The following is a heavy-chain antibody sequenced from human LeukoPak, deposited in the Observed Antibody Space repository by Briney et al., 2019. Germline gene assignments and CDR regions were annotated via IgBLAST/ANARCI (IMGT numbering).Heavy chain of an antibody. D-gene: IGHD4-17*01. CDR1: GYTFSTYW. CDR2: IYPDDSDT. Sequence: GGSLRLPCKGSGYTFSTYWIGWVRQKPGKGLEWMGNIYPDDSDTRYSPTFQGQVTISADKSISTAYLQWSSLEASDTAIYYCARQRDGHYDEYEIGWFDPWGQGTLVTVSS. V-gene: IGHV5-51*01. J-gene: IGHJ5*02. CDR3: ARQRDGHYDEYEIGWFDP.